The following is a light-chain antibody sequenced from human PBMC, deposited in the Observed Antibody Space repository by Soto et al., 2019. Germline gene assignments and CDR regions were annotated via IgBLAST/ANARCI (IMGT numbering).Light chain of an antibody. CDR2: SNS. V-gene: IGLV1-44*01. J-gene: IGLJ2*01. CDR1: SSNIGTNT. CDR3: AAWDDSLNGVL. Sequence: QSVLTQPPSASGTPGQRVIISCSGSSSNIGTNTVNWYQQLPGTAPKLLIYSNSQRPSGVPDRFSGSKSGTSASLAIRGLQSEDEADYYCAAWDDSLNGVLFGGGTKLTVL.